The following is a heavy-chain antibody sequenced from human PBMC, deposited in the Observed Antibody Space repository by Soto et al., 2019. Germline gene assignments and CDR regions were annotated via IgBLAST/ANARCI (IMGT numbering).Heavy chain of an antibody. CDR1: GFTFSNYG. J-gene: IGHJ4*02. CDR3: AKDWGYYGSGSSYFDY. D-gene: IGHD3-10*01. V-gene: IGHV3-30*18. Sequence: PGGSLRLSCAASGFTFSNYGIHWVRQAPGKGLEWVAVISYDGNNKYYADNEKGRFTISRDNSKNKLYLQMNSQRAEDTAVYYCAKDWGYYGSGSSYFDYWGQGTLVTVSS. CDR2: ISYDGNNK.